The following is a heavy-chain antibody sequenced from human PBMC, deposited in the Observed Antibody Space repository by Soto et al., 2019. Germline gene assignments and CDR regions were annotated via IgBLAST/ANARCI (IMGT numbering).Heavy chain of an antibody. V-gene: IGHV3-23*01. CDR2: ISGSGGST. CDR1: GFTFSSYA. D-gene: IGHD3-10*01. J-gene: IGHJ5*02. CDR3: AKSRFGELLWNWFDP. Sequence: GGSLRLSCAASGFTFSSYAMSWVRQAPGKGLEWVSAISGSGGSTYYADSVKGRFTISRDNSKNTLYLQMNSLRAEDTAVYYCAKSRFGELLWNWFDPWGQGTLVTVSS.